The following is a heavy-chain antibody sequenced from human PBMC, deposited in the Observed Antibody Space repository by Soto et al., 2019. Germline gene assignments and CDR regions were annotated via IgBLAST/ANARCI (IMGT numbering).Heavy chain of an antibody. J-gene: IGHJ4*02. CDR3: ARAIAAAASF. CDR2: INPDGSER. V-gene: IGHV3-7*04. Sequence: GGSLRLSCAASGFTFSNYWMHWVRQAPGKGLEWVANINPDGSERYYVDSVKGRFTISRDNAKNSVYLQMSSLRAEDTAAYYCARAIAAAASFWGQGTLVTVSS. D-gene: IGHD2-2*01. CDR1: GFTFSNYW.